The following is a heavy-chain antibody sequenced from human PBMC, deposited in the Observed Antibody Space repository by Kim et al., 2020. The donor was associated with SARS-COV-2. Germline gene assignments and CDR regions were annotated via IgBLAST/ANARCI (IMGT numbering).Heavy chain of an antibody. D-gene: IGHD3-10*01. J-gene: IGHJ4*02. Sequence: SETLSLTCTVSGGSISSSSYYWGWIRQPPGKGLEWIGSIYYSGSTYYNPSLKSRVTISVDTSKNQFSLKLSSVTAADTAVYYCARDPWAVRGVSDVGRDYWGQGTLVTVSS. CDR3: ARDPWAVRGVSDVGRDY. CDR2: IYYSGST. V-gene: IGHV4-39*07. CDR1: GGSISSSSYY.